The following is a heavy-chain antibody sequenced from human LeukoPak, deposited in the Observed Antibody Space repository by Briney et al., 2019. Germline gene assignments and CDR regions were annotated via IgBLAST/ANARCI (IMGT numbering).Heavy chain of an antibody. CDR2: IYYSGST. V-gene: IGHV4-31*11. J-gene: IGHJ5*02. CDR3: ARARRGKGYLDP. Sequence: PSETLSLTCAVYGGSFSGYYWSWIRQHPGKGLEWIGYIYYSGSTYYNPSLKSRVTISVDTSKNQFSLKLSSVTAADTAVYYCARARRGKGYLDPWGQGTLVTVSS. D-gene: IGHD2-15*01. CDR1: GGSFSGYY.